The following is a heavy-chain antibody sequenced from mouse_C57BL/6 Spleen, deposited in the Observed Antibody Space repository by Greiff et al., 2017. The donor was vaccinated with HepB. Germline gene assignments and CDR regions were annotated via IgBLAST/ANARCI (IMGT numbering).Heavy chain of an antibody. Sequence: QVQLQQPGAELVMPGASVKLSCKASGYTFTSYWMHWVKQRPGQGLEWIGEIDPSDSYTNYNQKFKGKSTLTVDKSSSTAYMQLSSLTSEDSAVYYCASKRGYDMDYWGQGTSVTVSS. V-gene: IGHV1-69*01. J-gene: IGHJ4*01. CDR3: ASKRGYDMDY. CDR1: GYTFTSYW. CDR2: IDPSDSYT.